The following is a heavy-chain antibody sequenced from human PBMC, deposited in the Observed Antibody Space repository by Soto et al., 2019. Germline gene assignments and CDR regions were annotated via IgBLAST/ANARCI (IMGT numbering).Heavy chain of an antibody. J-gene: IGHJ4*02. V-gene: IGHV3-21*06. Sequence: GGSLRLSCAASGFTFTRYSMNWVRQAPGKGLEWVSSISSTTNYIYYGDSMKGRFTISRDNAKNSLYLEMNSLRAEDTAVYYCARESEDPTSNFDYWGQGTLVTVSS. CDR3: ARESEDPTSNFDY. CDR2: ISSTTNYI. CDR1: GFTFTRYS.